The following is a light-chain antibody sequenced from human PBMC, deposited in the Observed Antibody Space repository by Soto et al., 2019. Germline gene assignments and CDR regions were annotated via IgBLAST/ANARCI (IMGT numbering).Light chain of an antibody. V-gene: IGKV3-11*01. CDR2: DAS. CDR3: QQRSSWPPT. Sequence: EIVLTQSPATLSLSPGERATLSCRASQSVSSFLAWYQQKPGQAPRLLIYDASNRATGIPARFSGSGSGTDFTLTISSLEPEDFAVYYCQQRSSWPPTFGQGTQLEMK. CDR1: QSVSSF. J-gene: IGKJ5*01.